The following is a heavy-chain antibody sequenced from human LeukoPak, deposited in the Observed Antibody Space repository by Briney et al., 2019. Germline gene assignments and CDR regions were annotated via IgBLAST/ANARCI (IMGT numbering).Heavy chain of an antibody. D-gene: IGHD3-22*01. Sequence: GGSLRLSCAASGFTFSNAWMSWVRQAPEKGLEWVGRIKSKTDGGTTDYAAPVKGRFTISRDDSKNTLYLQMNSLKTEDTAVYYCAKDPLSVVHALGYFQHWGQGTLVTVSS. CDR3: AKDPLSVVHALGYFQH. J-gene: IGHJ1*01. CDR2: IKSKTDGGTT. V-gene: IGHV3-15*01. CDR1: GFTFSNAW.